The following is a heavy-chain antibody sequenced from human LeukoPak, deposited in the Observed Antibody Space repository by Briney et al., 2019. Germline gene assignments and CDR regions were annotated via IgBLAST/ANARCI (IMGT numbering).Heavy chain of an antibody. CDR2: IYYSGST. CDR1: GGSISSGGYY. Sequence: SETLSLTCTVSGGSISSGGYYWSWIRQHPGKGLEWIGYIYYSGSTYYNPSLKSRVTISVDTSKSQFSLKLSSVTAADTAVYYCASTTYSSGWYEGDNWFDPWGQGTLVTVSS. J-gene: IGHJ5*02. D-gene: IGHD6-19*01. V-gene: IGHV4-31*03. CDR3: ASTTYSSGWYEGDNWFDP.